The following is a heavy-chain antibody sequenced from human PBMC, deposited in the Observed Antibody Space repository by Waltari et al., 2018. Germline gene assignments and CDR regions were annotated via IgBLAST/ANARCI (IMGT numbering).Heavy chain of an antibody. V-gene: IGHV3-30-3*01. CDR2: ISFDGSNK. CDR3: ATGGPSGDLGGDYFGS. Sequence: QVQLVESGGGVVLPGRSLRLSCAASGFTFSRDALHWVRQAPGKGLEWVAVISFDGSNKYYTDSVQGRFTISRDNFNSTLYLQMNSLRTEDTAFYYCATGGPSGDLGGDYFGSWGQGTLVTVSS. CDR1: GFTFSRDA. D-gene: IGHD4-17*01. J-gene: IGHJ4*02.